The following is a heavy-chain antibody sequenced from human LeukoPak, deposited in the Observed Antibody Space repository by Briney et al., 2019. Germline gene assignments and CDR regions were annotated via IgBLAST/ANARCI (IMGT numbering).Heavy chain of an antibody. CDR1: GGSISSSY. V-gene: IGHV4-59*03. D-gene: IGHD5-24*01. CDR2: IYYSGST. Sequence: PSETLSLTCTVSGGSISSSYWSWIRQPPGKGLEWIGYIYYSGSTTYNPSLKSQVTISVDTSKNQFSLKLSSVTAADTAVYYCASMGTIPDWYFDLWGRGTLVTVSS. CDR3: ASMGTIPDWYFDL. J-gene: IGHJ2*01.